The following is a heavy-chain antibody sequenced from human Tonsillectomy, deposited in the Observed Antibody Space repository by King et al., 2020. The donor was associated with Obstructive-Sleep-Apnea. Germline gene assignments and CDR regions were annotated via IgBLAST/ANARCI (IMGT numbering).Heavy chain of an antibody. D-gene: IGHD3-16*02. CDR3: ARDSDYVWGSYRPFDY. CDR1: GYSISSGYY. CDR2: IYHSGST. J-gene: IGHJ4*02. V-gene: IGHV4-38-2*02. Sequence: QLQESGPGLVKPSETLSLTCTVSGYSISSGYYWGWIRQPPGKGLEWIGSIYHSGSTYYNPSLKSRVTISIDTSKNQFSLKLSSVTAADTAVYYCARDSDYVWGSYRPFDYWGQGTLVTVSS.